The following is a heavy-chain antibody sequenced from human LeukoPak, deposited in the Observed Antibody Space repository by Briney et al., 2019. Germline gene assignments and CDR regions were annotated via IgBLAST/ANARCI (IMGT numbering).Heavy chain of an antibody. J-gene: IGHJ5*02. Sequence: GGSLRLSCAASGFTFSSYGMHWVRQAPGKGLEWVAVISYDGSNKYYADSVKGRFTISRDNSKNTLYLQMNSLRAEDTAVYYCARPLYSSLPIDPWGQGTLVTVSS. CDR3: ARPLYSSLPIDP. V-gene: IGHV3-30*03. D-gene: IGHD6-6*01. CDR2: ISYDGSNK. CDR1: GFTFSSYG.